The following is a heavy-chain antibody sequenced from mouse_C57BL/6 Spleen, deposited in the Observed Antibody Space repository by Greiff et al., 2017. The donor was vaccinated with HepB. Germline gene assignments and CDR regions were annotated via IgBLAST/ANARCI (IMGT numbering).Heavy chain of an antibody. CDR3: ARFPLITAVVAPHYFDY. D-gene: IGHD1-1*01. Sequence: QVQLQQSGPELVKPGASVKISCKASGYAFSSSWMNWVKQRPGKGLEWIGRIYPGDGDTNYNGKFKGKATLAADKSSSTAYMQLSSLTSEDSAVYFCARFPLITAVVAPHYFDYWGQGTTLTVSS. CDR2: IYPGDGDT. J-gene: IGHJ2*01. CDR1: GYAFSSSW. V-gene: IGHV1-82*01.